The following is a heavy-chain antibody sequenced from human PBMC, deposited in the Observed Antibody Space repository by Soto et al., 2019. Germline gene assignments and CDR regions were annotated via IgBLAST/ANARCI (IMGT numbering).Heavy chain of an antibody. Sequence: GASVKVSCKASGYTFTSYGISWVRQAPGQGLEWMGWISAYNGNTNYAQKLQGRVTMTTDTSTSTAYMELRSLRSDDTAVYYCARILRLRPPSGWFDPWGQGTLVTVSS. D-gene: IGHD5-12*01. CDR2: ISAYNGNT. V-gene: IGHV1-18*01. CDR3: ARILRLRPPSGWFDP. J-gene: IGHJ5*02. CDR1: GYTFTSYG.